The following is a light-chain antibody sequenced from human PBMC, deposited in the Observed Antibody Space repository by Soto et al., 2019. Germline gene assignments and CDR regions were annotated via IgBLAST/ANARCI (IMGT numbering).Light chain of an antibody. CDR1: SSNIGAGFD. V-gene: IGLV1-40*01. CDR2: GNN. J-gene: IGLJ3*02. CDR3: QSFDSSLSGWV. Sequence: SALTQPPSISGAPGQRVTISCTESSSNIGAGFDVHWYQHLPGTAPKLLIYGNNNRPSGVPDRFSASKSGTSASLAITGLQTEDEANYYCQSFDSSLSGWVFGGGTKLTVL.